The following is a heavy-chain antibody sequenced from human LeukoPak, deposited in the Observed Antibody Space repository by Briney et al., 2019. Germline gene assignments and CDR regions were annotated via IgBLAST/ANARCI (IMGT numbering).Heavy chain of an antibody. Sequence: PGGSLRLSCVGSGFSVDNYAVNWVRQAPGKGLEWVSSISSSSSYIYYADSVKGRFTISRDNAKNSLYLQMNSLRAEDTAVYYCARSFLSIAAAATDYWGQGTLVTVSS. V-gene: IGHV3-21*01. CDR3: ARSFLSIAAAATDY. CDR1: GFSVDNYA. CDR2: ISSSSSYI. J-gene: IGHJ4*02. D-gene: IGHD6-13*01.